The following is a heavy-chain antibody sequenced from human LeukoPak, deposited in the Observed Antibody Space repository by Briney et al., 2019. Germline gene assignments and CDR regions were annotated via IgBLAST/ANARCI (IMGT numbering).Heavy chain of an antibody. Sequence: GPTLVNPTQTLTVTCSFSGFSLKSGAGAVGWIRQPPGRALEWLALIYLDDDKRYRPSLESRLTITKDTSKNQVVLTMTNMDPVDTATYFCAHRLEAAVFDYWGPGTLVTVSS. CDR3: AHRLEAAVFDY. J-gene: IGHJ4*02. V-gene: IGHV2-5*02. D-gene: IGHD6-13*01. CDR1: GFSLKSGAGA. CDR2: IYLDDDK.